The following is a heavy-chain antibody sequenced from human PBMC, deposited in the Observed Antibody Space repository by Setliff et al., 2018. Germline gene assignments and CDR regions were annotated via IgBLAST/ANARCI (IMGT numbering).Heavy chain of an antibody. D-gene: IGHD4-17*01. J-gene: IGHJ4*02. Sequence: PGGSLRLSCAASGFTFSSYWMSWVRQAPGKGLEWVANINQDGSEKYYVDSVKGRFTISRDNAMNSLYLQMNSLRAEDTAIYYCARAPDYGEIDFWGQGTLVTV. CDR1: GFTFSSYW. CDR3: ARAPDYGEIDF. V-gene: IGHV3-7*01. CDR2: INQDGSEK.